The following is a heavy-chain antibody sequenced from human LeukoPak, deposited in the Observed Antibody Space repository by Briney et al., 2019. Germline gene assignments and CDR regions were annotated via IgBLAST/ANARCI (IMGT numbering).Heavy chain of an antibody. D-gene: IGHD6-19*01. CDR2: INSDGSST. CDR3: ARDRGMYSSFDY. J-gene: IGHJ4*02. Sequence: GGSLRLSCAASGFTFSSYWMHWVRQAPGKGLVWVSRINSDGSSTSYADSVKGRFTISRDNGKNSLYLQMNSLRAEDTAVYYCARDRGMYSSFDYWGQGTRVTVSS. V-gene: IGHV3-74*01. CDR1: GFTFSSYW.